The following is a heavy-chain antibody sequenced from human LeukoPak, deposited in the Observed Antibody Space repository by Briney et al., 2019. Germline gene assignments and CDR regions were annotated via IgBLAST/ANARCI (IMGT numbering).Heavy chain of an antibody. Sequence: ASVKVSCRASGYTFTGYYMHWVRQAPGQGLEWMGWINPNSGGTNYAQKFQGRVTMTRDTSISTAYMELSRLRSDDTAVYYCARGDSSSWYGLLGTYYFDYWGQGTLVTVSS. CDR2: INPNSGGT. D-gene: IGHD6-13*01. CDR3: ARGDSSSWYGLLGTYYFDY. V-gene: IGHV1-2*02. J-gene: IGHJ4*02. CDR1: GYTFTGYY.